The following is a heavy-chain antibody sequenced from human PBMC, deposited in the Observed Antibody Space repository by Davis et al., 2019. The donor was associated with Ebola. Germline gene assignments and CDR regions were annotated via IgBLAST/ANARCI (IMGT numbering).Heavy chain of an antibody. CDR2: IYYSGST. D-gene: IGHD2-15*01. J-gene: IGHJ4*02. CDR1: GGSISSGDYY. CDR3: ARGQDLLPSVYFDD. V-gene: IGHV4-30-4*01. Sequence: SETLSLTCIVSGGSISSGDYYWSWIRQPPGKGLEWIGYIYYSGSTYYNPFLKSRVTMSVDTSKNQFSLKLSSVTAADTAVYSCARGQDLLPSVYFDDWGQGTQVTVSS.